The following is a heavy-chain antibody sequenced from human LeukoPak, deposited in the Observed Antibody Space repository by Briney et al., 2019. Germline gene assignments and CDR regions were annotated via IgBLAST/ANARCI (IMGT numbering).Heavy chain of an antibody. Sequence: SETLSLTCTVSGGSISSYYWSWIRQLPGKGLEWIGYIYYSGSTNYNPSLKSRVTISVDTSKNQFSLKLSSVTAADTAVYYCARWRLYDSSGYYFSAFGIWGQGTMVTVSS. CDR2: IYYSGST. D-gene: IGHD3-22*01. CDR1: GGSISSYY. V-gene: IGHV4-59*01. CDR3: ARWRLYDSSGYYFSAFGI. J-gene: IGHJ3*02.